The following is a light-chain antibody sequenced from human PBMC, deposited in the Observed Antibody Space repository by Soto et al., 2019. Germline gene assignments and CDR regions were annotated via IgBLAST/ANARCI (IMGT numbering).Light chain of an antibody. J-gene: IGKJ1*01. V-gene: IGKV1-5*03. Sequence: DIQMTQSPSTLSASVGDRVTITCRASQSISSWLAWYQHKPGKAPKLLIYKASSLESRVPSRFSGSGSGTEFTLTISSLQPDDFATYYCQQYNSYPWTFGQGTKVEIK. CDR3: QQYNSYPWT. CDR2: KAS. CDR1: QSISSW.